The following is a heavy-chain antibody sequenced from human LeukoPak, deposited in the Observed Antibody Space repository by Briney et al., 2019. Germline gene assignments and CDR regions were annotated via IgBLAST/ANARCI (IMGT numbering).Heavy chain of an antibody. V-gene: IGHV3-15*01. D-gene: IGHD3-10*01. Sequence: GGALRLSCAASGFTFTNAWISWVRQAPGKGLEWVGRIKSKGDGETIDNAAPMKGRFTKSRNDSKATLYLQMNSLKAEDTDVYYCTTDLGRTMLRGVIVYWGQGALVTVSS. CDR1: GFTFTNAW. J-gene: IGHJ4*02. CDR2: IKSKGDGETI. CDR3: TTDLGRTMLRGVIVY.